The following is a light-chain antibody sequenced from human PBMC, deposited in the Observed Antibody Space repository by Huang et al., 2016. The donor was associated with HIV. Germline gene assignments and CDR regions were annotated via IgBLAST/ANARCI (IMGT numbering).Light chain of an antibody. Sequence: DIHMTHSPSTLSAYVGDRVTMTCRASQSSSSWLDWYQQKPGKAPKLLIYKASSLESGVPSRFSGSGSGTEFTLTISSLQPDDFATYCCQQYNSYPYTFGQGTKLEIK. CDR1: QSSSSW. CDR2: KAS. CDR3: QQYNSYPYT. V-gene: IGKV1-5*03. J-gene: IGKJ2*01.